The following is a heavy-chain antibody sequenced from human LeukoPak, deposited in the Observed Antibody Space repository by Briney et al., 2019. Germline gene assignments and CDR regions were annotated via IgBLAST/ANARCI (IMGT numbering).Heavy chain of an antibody. V-gene: IGHV3-33*01. CDR2: IWYDGSNK. CDR3: ARAGYGDPHFDF. Sequence: GGSLRLSCAASGLTFSNYGMHWVRQAPGKGLEWVAAIWYDGSNKYYGDSVKGRFTISRDNSKNTLYLQMNDLRAEDTAAYYCARAGYGDPHFDFWGQGTLVTVSS. CDR1: GLTFSNYG. J-gene: IGHJ4*02. D-gene: IGHD4-17*01.